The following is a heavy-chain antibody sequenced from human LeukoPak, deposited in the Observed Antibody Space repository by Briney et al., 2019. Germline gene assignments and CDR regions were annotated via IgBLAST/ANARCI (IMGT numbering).Heavy chain of an antibody. J-gene: IGHJ4*02. CDR3: AKDAIYSSSFFDY. Sequence: GGSLRLSCAASGFTVSSNYMSWVRQAPGKGLEWVAVISYDGSNKYYADSVKGRFTISRDNSKNTLYLQMNSLRAEDTAVYYCAKDAIYSSSFFDYWGQGTLVTVSS. CDR2: ISYDGSNK. V-gene: IGHV3-30*18. D-gene: IGHD6-13*01. CDR1: GFTVSSNY.